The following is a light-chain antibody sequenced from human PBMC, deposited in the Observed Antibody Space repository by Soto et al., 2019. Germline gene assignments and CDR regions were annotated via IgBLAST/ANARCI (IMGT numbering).Light chain of an antibody. V-gene: IGKV1-27*01. J-gene: IGKJ3*01. CDR3: QRYNSAPFT. CDR2: GVS. CDR1: QGINTY. Sequence: DIPMTQSPSSLSASVGDRVTITCRASQGINTYLAWYRHQPGKIPQLLIYGVSTLHSGAPSRFSGSGSATDFTLTISSLQPEDVGTYYCQRYNSAPFTFGPGTKVDLK.